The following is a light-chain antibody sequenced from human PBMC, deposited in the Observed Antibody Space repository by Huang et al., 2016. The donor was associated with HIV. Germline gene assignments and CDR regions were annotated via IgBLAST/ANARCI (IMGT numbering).Light chain of an antibody. Sequence: EIVMTQSPATLSVSPGERATLSCRASQSVTRNLAWYQQKPGQAPGLLIYGASTRATGIRARVSGSGSGTEFTLTISSLQSEDFAVYYCQQYNYWPQTFGQGTKVEIK. J-gene: IGKJ1*01. V-gene: IGKV3-15*01. CDR1: QSVTRN. CDR3: QQYNYWPQT. CDR2: GAS.